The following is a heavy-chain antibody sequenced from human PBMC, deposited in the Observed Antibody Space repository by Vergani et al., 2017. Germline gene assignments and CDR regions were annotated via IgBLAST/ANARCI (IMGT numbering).Heavy chain of an antibody. V-gene: IGHV4-34*01. CDR2: INHSGST. CDR1: GGSFSGYY. Sequence: QVQLQQWGAGLLKPSETLSLTCAVYGGSFSGYYWSWIRQPPGKGLEWIGEINHSGSTNYNPSLKSRVTISVDTSKNQFSLKLSSVNAADTAVYYCARGGFIAAATPVLYYFDYWGQGTLVTVSS. D-gene: IGHD6-13*01. CDR3: ARGGFIAAATPVLYYFDY. J-gene: IGHJ4*02.